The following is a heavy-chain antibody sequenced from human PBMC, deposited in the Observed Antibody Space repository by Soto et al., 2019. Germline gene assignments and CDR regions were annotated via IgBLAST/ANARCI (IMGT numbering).Heavy chain of an antibody. CDR3: AKVVTNFDWLPSRLLYYYYGMDV. D-gene: IGHD3-9*01. V-gene: IGHV3-30*18. CDR2: ISYDGSNK. J-gene: IGHJ6*02. CDR1: GFTFSSYG. Sequence: GALRLSCAASGFTFSSYGMHWVRQAPGKGLEWVAVISYDGSNKYYADSVKGRFTISRDNSKNTLYLQMNSLRAEDTAVYYCAKVVTNFDWLPSRLLYYYYGMDVWGQGTTVTVSS.